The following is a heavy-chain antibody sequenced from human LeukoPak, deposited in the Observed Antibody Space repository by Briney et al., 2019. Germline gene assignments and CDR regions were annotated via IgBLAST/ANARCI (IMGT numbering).Heavy chain of an antibody. V-gene: IGHV4-39*07. CDR3: GRNGAYCIDY. D-gene: IGHD2-8*01. CDR1: GGSIISSHYY. J-gene: IGHJ4*02. CDR2: IWRDGNT. Sequence: SETLSLTCIVSGGSIISSHYYWGWIRQPPGKGLEWIGEIWRDGNTNYSPSLKSRATISIDTSNNHFSLKLTSVTAADTAMYYCGRNGAYCIDYWGQGTLVSVSS.